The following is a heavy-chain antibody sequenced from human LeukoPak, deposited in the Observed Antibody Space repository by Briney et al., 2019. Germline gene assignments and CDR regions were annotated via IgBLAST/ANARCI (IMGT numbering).Heavy chain of an antibody. V-gene: IGHV4-34*01. CDR1: GGSFSGYY. J-gene: IGHJ4*02. Sequence: SETLSLTCAVYGGSFSGYYWSWIRQPPGKGLEWIGEINHSGSTNYNPSLKSRVTISVDTSKNQFSLKLCSVTAADTAVYYCARGLWAPRFDYWGQGTLVTVSS. D-gene: IGHD1-26*01. CDR3: ARGLWAPRFDY. CDR2: INHSGST.